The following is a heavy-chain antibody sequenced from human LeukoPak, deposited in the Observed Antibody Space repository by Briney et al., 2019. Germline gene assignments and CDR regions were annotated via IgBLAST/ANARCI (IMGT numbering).Heavy chain of an antibody. Sequence: ASVKVSCKASGYTFTSYAMHWVRQAPGQRLEWMGWINAGNGNTKYSQKFQGRVTITRDTSASTAYMELSSLRSDDTAVYYCASSNLAYCGGDCLLAFDIWGQGTMVTVSS. CDR3: ASSNLAYCGGDCLLAFDI. D-gene: IGHD2-21*02. CDR2: INAGNGNT. CDR1: GYTFTSYA. V-gene: IGHV1-3*01. J-gene: IGHJ3*02.